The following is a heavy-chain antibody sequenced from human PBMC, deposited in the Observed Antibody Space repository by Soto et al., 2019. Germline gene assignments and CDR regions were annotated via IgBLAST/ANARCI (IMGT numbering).Heavy chain of an antibody. CDR2: TYYRSKWYN. CDR3: ARDRYSGYDWPYDYYYYGMDV. CDR1: GDSVSSNSAA. J-gene: IGHJ6*02. D-gene: IGHD5-12*01. Sequence: SQTLSLTCAISGDSVSSNSAAWNWIRRSPSRGLEWLGRTYYRSKWYNDYAVSVKSRITINPDTSKNQFSLQLNSVTPEDTAVYYCARDRYSGYDWPYDYYYYGMDVWGQGTTVTVSS. V-gene: IGHV6-1*01.